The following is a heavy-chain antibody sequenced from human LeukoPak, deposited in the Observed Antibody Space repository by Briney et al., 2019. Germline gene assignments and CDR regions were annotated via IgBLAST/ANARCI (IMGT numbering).Heavy chain of an antibody. V-gene: IGHV3-23*01. CDR2: ISNDGGGT. CDR3: AKGSSGYFVDL. CDR1: GFIFNNDG. J-gene: IGHJ5*02. D-gene: IGHD3-22*01. Sequence: GGSLRLSCAASGFIFNNDGLIWDRQAPGKGLEWVSAISNDGGGTNYADFVKGRFTISRDNSKNTLFLQMNSLRAEDTALYYCAKGSSGYFVDLWGQGTLVTVSS.